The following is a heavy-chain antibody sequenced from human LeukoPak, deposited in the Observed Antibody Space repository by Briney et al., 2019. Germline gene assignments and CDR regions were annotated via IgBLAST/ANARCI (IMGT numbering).Heavy chain of an antibody. D-gene: IGHD4-17*01. CDR1: GFTFSSYG. J-gene: IGHJ4*02. V-gene: IGHV3-30*18. CDR2: ISYAGSNK. CDR3: ANIYGQAPDY. Sequence: PGGSLRLSCAASGFTFSSYGMHWVRQAPGKGLEWVAVISYAGSNKYYADSVKGRFTISRDNSKNTLYLQMNSLRAEDTAVYYCANIYGQAPDYWGQGTLVTVSS.